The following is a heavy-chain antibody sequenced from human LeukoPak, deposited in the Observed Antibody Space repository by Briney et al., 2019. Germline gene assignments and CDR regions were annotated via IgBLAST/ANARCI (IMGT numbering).Heavy chain of an antibody. Sequence: SETLSLTCTVSGGSIGTYYWSWVRQSPGTGLEWIGYIYVTGTRYNPHLQSRVTISVDRSRNQFFLKMTSVTAADTAVYYCARHIGGGIEDMDVWGRGTKVTVSS. CDR1: GGSIGTYY. J-gene: IGHJ6*03. CDR2: IYVTGT. V-gene: IGHV4-59*08. D-gene: IGHD3-16*02. CDR3: ARHIGGGIEDMDV.